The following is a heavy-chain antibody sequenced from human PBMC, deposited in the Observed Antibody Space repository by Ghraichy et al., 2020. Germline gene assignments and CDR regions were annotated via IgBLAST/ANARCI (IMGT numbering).Heavy chain of an antibody. V-gene: IGHV4-34*01. J-gene: IGHJ5*02. D-gene: IGHD3-10*01. CDR2: INHSGST. Sequence: SQTLSLTCAVYGGSFSGYYWSWIRQPPGKGLEWIGEINHSGSTNYNPSLKSRVTISVDTSKNQFSLKLSSVTAADTAVYYCARRRGSGSYTNWFDPWGQGTLVTVSS. CDR3: ARRRGSGSYTNWFDP. CDR1: GGSFSGYY.